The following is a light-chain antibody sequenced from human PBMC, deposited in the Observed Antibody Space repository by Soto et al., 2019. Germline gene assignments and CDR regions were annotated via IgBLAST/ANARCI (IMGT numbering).Light chain of an antibody. CDR2: GAS. V-gene: IGKV3-15*01. Sequence: EIVMTQSPATLSVSPGERATLSCRASQSVSSNLAWSQQKPGQAPRLLTYGASTRATGIPARFSGSGSGPEFTLTISRLQSEDFAVYYCHQYNNWPQTFGQGTKVEIK. CDR1: QSVSSN. CDR3: HQYNNWPQT. J-gene: IGKJ1*01.